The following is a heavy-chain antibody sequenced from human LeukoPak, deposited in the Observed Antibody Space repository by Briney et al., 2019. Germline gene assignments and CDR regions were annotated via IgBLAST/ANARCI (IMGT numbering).Heavy chain of an antibody. Sequence: ASVKVSCKASGYTFVSYAIHWVRQAPGQGLEWMGWINTNTGNPTYAQGFTGRFVFSLDTSVSMAHLQIRSLETEDTAIYFCAMTFSTMVRGFMTSRYNFDYWGQGTLVTVSS. CDR1: GYTFVSYA. D-gene: IGHD3-10*01. V-gene: IGHV7-4-1*04. CDR2: INTNTGNP. J-gene: IGHJ4*02. CDR3: AMTFSTMVRGFMTSRYNFDY.